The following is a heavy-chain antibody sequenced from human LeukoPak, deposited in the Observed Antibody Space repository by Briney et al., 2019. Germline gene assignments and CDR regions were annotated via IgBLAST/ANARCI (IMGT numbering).Heavy chain of an antibody. Sequence: GGSLRLSCAASGFTFSSYSMNWVRQAPGKGLEWVSSISSSSSYIYYADSVKGRFTISRDNAKNSLYLQMNSLRAEDTAVYYCARNYDSSGYKNYHYYGMDVWGQGTTVTVSS. J-gene: IGHJ6*02. CDR2: ISSSSSYI. CDR3: ARNYDSSGYKNYHYYGMDV. CDR1: GFTFSSYS. V-gene: IGHV3-21*01. D-gene: IGHD3-22*01.